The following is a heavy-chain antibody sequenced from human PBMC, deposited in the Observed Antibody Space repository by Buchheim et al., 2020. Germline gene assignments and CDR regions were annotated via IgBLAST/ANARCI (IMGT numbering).Heavy chain of an antibody. J-gene: IGHJ6*02. Sequence: QVQLVESGGGVVQPGRSLRLSCAGSGFTFRSYGMHWVRQAPGKGLEWVAVISYDGSNKYYADSVKGRFTISRDNSKNTLYLQMNSRRAEDTAVYYCAKEISRWDYHYGMDVWGQGTT. V-gene: IGHV3-30*18. CDR1: GFTFRSYG. D-gene: IGHD4-23*01. CDR3: AKEISRWDYHYGMDV. CDR2: ISYDGSNK.